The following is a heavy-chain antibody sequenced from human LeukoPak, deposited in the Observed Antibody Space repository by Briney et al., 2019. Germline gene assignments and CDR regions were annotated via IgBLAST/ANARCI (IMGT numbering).Heavy chain of an antibody. Sequence: GGSLRLSCAASGFTFSSYGMHWVHQAPDKGLEWVAVISYGGSNKYYADSVKGRFTISRDNSKNTLYLQMNSLRAEDTAVYYCAKATILYGSGFDYWGQGTLVTVSS. J-gene: IGHJ4*02. CDR3: AKATILYGSGFDY. D-gene: IGHD3-10*01. CDR2: ISYGGSNK. CDR1: GFTFSSYG. V-gene: IGHV3-30*18.